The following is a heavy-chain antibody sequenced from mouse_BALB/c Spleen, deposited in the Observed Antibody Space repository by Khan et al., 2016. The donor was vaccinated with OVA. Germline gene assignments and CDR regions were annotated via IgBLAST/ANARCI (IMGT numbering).Heavy chain of an antibody. D-gene: IGHD2-4*01. J-gene: IGHJ1*01. CDR2: ISSGGSYT. Sequence: VQLKESGGDLVKPGGSLKLSCAASGFTFSSYGMSWVRQTPDKRLEWVATISSGGSYTYYPDSVKGRFTISRDNAKNTLYLQMSSLKSEDTAMYYCARHDYDYDYWYFDVWGAGTTVTVSS. CDR3: ARHDYDYDYWYFDV. V-gene: IGHV5-6*01. CDR1: GFTFSSYG.